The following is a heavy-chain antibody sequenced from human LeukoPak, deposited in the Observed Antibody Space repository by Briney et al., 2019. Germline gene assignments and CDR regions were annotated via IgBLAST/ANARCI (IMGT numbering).Heavy chain of an antibody. CDR1: GFTFSSYW. V-gene: IGHV3-74*01. Sequence: GGSLRLSCAASGFTFSSYWMHWVRQAPGKGLVWVSHIKTDGSSTNYAESVKGRFTISRDNTKNSLYLQMNSLRAEDTAVYYCARETRRYSSGWYSFDYWGQGTLVTVSS. CDR3: ARETRRYSSGWYSFDY. J-gene: IGHJ4*02. CDR2: IKTDGSST. D-gene: IGHD6-19*01.